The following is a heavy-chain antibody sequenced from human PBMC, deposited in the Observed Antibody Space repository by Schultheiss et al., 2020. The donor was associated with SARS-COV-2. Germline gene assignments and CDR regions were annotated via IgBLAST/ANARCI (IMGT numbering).Heavy chain of an antibody. D-gene: IGHD4-17*01. CDR3: ARGPAYANDY. J-gene: IGHJ4*02. CDR1: GGSISSSSYY. Sequence: SETLSLTCTVSGGSISSSSYYWGWIRQPPGKGLEWIGSIYYSGSTYYNPSLKSRVTISVDTSKNQFSLKLSSVTAADTAVYYCARGPAYANDYWGQGTLVTSPQ. CDR2: IYYSGST. V-gene: IGHV4-39*01.